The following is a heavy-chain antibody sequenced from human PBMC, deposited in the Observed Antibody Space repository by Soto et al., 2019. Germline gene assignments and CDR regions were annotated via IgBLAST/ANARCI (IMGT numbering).Heavy chain of an antibody. CDR2: IIPIFGTA. CDR1: GGTFSSYA. V-gene: IGHV1-69*13. D-gene: IGHD3-10*01. Sequence: ASVKVSCKASGGTFSSYAISWVRQAPGQGLEWMGGIIPIFGTANYAQKFQGRVTITADESTSTAYMELSSLRSEDTAVYYCARAGRFGELSAFDIWGQGTMVAVSS. CDR3: ARAGRFGELSAFDI. J-gene: IGHJ3*02.